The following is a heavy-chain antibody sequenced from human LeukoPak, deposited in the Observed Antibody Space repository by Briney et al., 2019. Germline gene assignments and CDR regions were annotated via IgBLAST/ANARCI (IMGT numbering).Heavy chain of an antibody. Sequence: ASVKVSCKASGYTFTSYGLSWVRQPPGQGLEGMGWVSAYNGNTNYAQNLQGRVTMTTDTSTSTAYMELRSLRSDDTAVYYCAREFKESQWFGALLKSYTNLDYWGQGNLVTVSS. CDR3: AREFKESQWFGALLKSYTNLDY. CDR2: VSAYNGNT. J-gene: IGHJ4*02. D-gene: IGHD3-10*01. CDR1: GYTFTSYG. V-gene: IGHV1-18*01.